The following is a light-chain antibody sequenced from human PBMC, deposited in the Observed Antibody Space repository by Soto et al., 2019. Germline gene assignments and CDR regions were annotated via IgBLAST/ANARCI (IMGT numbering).Light chain of an antibody. V-gene: IGKV3-15*01. Sequence: EIVMTQSPGTLSVSPGKRATLSCRASESVGSNVAWFQQRPGQAPSLLIYGASTRAAGVPARFIGSGSETEFTLTISSLQPEDFAIYYCQQWVRWTFGQGTRLEIK. CDR1: ESVGSN. CDR2: GAS. J-gene: IGKJ1*01. CDR3: QQWVRWT.